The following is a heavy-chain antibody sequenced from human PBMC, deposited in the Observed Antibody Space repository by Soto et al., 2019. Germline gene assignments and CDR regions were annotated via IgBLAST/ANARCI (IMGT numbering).Heavy chain of an antibody. D-gene: IGHD3-10*01. Sequence: PGGSLRLSCAASGFSFNLYWMHWVRLAPGKGLMWVSRITSEGDSTIYADSVKGRFTISRDNAKNTLYLQMNSLRAEDTALYYCAKDIHYGSGIHYYYYGMDVWGQGTTVTVSS. CDR1: GFSFNLYW. CDR2: ITSEGDST. V-gene: IGHV3-74*01. CDR3: AKDIHYGSGIHYYYYGMDV. J-gene: IGHJ6*02.